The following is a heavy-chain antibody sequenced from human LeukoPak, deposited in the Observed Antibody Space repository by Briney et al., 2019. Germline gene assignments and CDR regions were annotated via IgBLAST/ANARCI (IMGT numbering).Heavy chain of an antibody. Sequence: AASVKVSCKASGYTFTSYYMHWVRQAPGQGLEWMGIINPSGGSTSYAQKFQGRVTMTRDTSTSTVYMELSSLRSEDTAVYYCASSPYGSGSYYLYYFDYWGQGTLVTVSS. CDR3: ASSPYGSGSYYLYYFDY. J-gene: IGHJ4*02. D-gene: IGHD3-10*01. CDR1: GYTFTSYY. CDR2: INPSGGST. V-gene: IGHV1-46*01.